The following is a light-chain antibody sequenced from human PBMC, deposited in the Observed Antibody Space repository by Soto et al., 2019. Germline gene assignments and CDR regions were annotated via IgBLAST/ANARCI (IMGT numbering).Light chain of an antibody. CDR3: GTWDSSLSAV. J-gene: IGLJ1*01. CDR2: ENN. CDR1: SSNIGNNY. V-gene: IGLV1-51*02. Sequence: QSALTQPPSGSAAPGQKVPISCAGSSSNIGNNYVSWYQQLPGTAPKLLIYENNKRPSGIPDRFSGSKSGTSATLGITGLQTGDEADYYCGTWDSSLSAVFGTGTKVTVL.